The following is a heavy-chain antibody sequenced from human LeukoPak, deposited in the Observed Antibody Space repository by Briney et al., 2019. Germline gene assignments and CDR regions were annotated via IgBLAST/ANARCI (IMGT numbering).Heavy chain of an antibody. J-gene: IGHJ4*02. D-gene: IGHD3-22*01. V-gene: IGHV4-4*07. CDR3: ARDLINYYDSSGYSDY. CDR2: IYTSGST. CDR1: GGSISSYY. Sequence: PSETLSLTCTVSGGSISSYYWSWIRQPAGKGLEWIGRIYTSGSTNYNPSLKSRVTMSVDTSKNQFSLKLSSVTAADTAVYYCARDLINYYDSSGYSDYWGQGTLVTVSS.